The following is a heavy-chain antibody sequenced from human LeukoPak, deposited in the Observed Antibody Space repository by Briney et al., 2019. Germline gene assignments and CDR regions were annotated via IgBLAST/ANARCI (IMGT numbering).Heavy chain of an antibody. Sequence: AGSLRPSCAASGFTFSSYSIKWVRQAPGKGLEWVSSISDRSHFINYADSVKVPFNISRHISKNSLFLQMNSLKAEDTAVYYCARDFHSGSGRHFDSWGQGTLVTVSS. CDR1: GFTFSSYS. D-gene: IGHD3-10*01. V-gene: IGHV3-21*01. CDR3: ARDFHSGSGRHFDS. J-gene: IGHJ4*02. CDR2: ISDRSHFI.